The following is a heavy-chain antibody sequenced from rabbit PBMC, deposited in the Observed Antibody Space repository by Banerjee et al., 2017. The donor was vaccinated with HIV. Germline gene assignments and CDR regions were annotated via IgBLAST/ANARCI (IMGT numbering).Heavy chain of an antibody. V-gene: IGHV1S40*01. D-gene: IGHD6-1*01. CDR3: ARDTYSYDGYGAAGFNL. CDR1: GFSFSSGYD. Sequence: EESGGDLVKPGTSLTLTCKASGFSFSSGYDMCWVRQAPGKGLEWIACIVTGSGNTYYASWAKGRFTISKTSSTTVTLQMTSLTAADTATYFCARDTYSYDGYGAAGFNLWGPGTLVTVS. CDR2: IVTGSGNT. J-gene: IGHJ4*01.